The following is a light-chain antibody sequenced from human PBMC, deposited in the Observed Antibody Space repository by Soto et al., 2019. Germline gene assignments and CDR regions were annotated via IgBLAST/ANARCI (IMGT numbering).Light chain of an antibody. CDR2: RAS. V-gene: IGKV3-15*01. Sequence: ASQSLSGNLAWYQQKPGQAPRLLIFRASTRATGVPARFSGRGSGTEFTLTISGLQSEDVSVYFCQHYNFWPHTFGQGTRLEIK. CDR3: QHYNFWPHT. CDR1: QSLSGN. J-gene: IGKJ5*01.